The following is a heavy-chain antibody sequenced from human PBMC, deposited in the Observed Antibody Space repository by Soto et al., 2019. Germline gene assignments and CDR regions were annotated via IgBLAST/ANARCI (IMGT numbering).Heavy chain of an antibody. CDR2: IYYSGET. V-gene: IGHV4-59*01. CDR1: GDSISRYY. CDR3: ARDQGGEFLKGSGMDV. J-gene: IGHJ6*02. Sequence: QVQLQESGPGLVKPSETLSLTCTVSGDSISRYYWSWIRLSPGKGLEWIGYIYYSGETNYNPSVKSRVTISVGRTKNQFSLKLSSVTAADTAVYYCARDQGGEFLKGSGMDVWGQGTTVTVSS. D-gene: IGHD3-10*01.